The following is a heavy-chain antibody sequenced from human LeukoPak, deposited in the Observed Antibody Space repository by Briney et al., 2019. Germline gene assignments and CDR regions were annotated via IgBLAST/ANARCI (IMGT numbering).Heavy chain of an antibody. J-gene: IGHJ4*02. Sequence: PGRSLRLSCAASGFTFRSYGMHWVRQAPGKGLEWVAVISYDGSNKYYADSVKGRFTISRDNSKNTLYLQMNSLRAEDTAVYYCAKDRLAAAGLNFDYWGQGTLVTVSS. CDR1: GFTFRSYG. D-gene: IGHD6-13*01. CDR2: ISYDGSNK. V-gene: IGHV3-30*18. CDR3: AKDRLAAAGLNFDY.